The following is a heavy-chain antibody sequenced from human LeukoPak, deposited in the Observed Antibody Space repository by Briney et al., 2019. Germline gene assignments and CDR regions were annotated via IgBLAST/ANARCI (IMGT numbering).Heavy chain of an antibody. J-gene: IGHJ4*02. V-gene: IGHV3-21*01. CDR3: ARDGYSSGWYADY. Sequence: GGSLRLSCAASGFTFSSYSMNWVRQAPGKGLEWVSSISSSSSYIYYADSVKGRFTISRDNAKNSLYLQMNSLRAEDTAVYYCARDGYSSGWYADYWGLGTLVTVSS. CDR1: GFTFSSYS. CDR2: ISSSSSYI. D-gene: IGHD6-19*01.